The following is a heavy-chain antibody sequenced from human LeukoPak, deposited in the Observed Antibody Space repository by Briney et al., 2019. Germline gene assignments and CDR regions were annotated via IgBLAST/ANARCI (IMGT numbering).Heavy chain of an antibody. CDR2: ISSNGGST. V-gene: IGHV3-64*04. Sequence: QSGGSLRLSCSASGFTFSSYAMHWVRQAPGKGLEYVSAISSNGGSTYYADSVKGRFTISRDNSKNTLYLQMNSLRAEDTAVYYWAKPLQQLLSQGFSYYWGQGTLVTVSS. CDR3: AKPLQQLLSQGFSYY. J-gene: IGHJ4*02. D-gene: IGHD2/OR15-2a*01. CDR1: GFTFSSYA.